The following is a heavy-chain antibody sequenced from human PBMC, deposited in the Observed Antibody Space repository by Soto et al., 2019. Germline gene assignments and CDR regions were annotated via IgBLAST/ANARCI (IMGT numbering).Heavy chain of an antibody. J-gene: IGHJ4*02. V-gene: IGHV3-23*01. D-gene: IGHD6-19*01. CDR3: AKVRIAVAGSYYFDC. Sequence: EVQLLESGGGLVQPGGSLRLSCAASGFTFSSYAMRWVRQAPGKGLEWVSGISGSGSSTYYADSVKGRFTISRDNSKKTLYLQKKRLRAEETALYYWAKVRIAVAGSYYFDCLGPGTQVPVSS. CDR2: ISGSGSST. CDR1: GFTFSSYA.